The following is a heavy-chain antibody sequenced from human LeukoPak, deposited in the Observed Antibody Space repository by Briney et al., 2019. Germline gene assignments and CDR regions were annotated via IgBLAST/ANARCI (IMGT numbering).Heavy chain of an antibody. CDR2: INHSGST. Sequence: SETLSLTCAVYGGSFSGYYWSWIRQPPGKGLEWIGEINHSGSTNYNPSLKSRVTVSVDTSKDQFSLKLTSVTAADTAVYYCARAQGSGSYYFDPYYFDYWGQGTLVTVSS. D-gene: IGHD3-10*01. V-gene: IGHV4-34*01. CDR3: ARAQGSGSYYFDPYYFDY. CDR1: GGSFSGYY. J-gene: IGHJ4*02.